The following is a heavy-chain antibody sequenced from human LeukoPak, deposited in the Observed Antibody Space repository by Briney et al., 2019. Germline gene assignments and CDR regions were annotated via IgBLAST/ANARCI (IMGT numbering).Heavy chain of an antibody. J-gene: IGHJ6*03. CDR2: ISNSGTT. CDR1: GGSVHSNL. Sequence: PSETLSLTCTVSGGSVHSNLWSWVRQPPGKGLEWIGYISNSGTTNYNPSLKSRVTMSVDTSKNQFSLKLSSVTAADTAVYYCARSSEGRYYYDSSGFSYYYYYMDVWGKGTTVTISS. V-gene: IGHV4-59*02. CDR3: ARSSEGRYYYDSSGFSYYYYYMDV. D-gene: IGHD3-22*01.